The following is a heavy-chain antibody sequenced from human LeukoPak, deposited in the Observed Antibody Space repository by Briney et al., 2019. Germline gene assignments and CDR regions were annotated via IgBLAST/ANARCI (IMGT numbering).Heavy chain of an antibody. Sequence: PGGSLRLSCAASGFTFSSYAMYWVRQAPGKGLEWVAVISYDGSNKYYADSVKGRFTISRDNSKNTLYLQMNSLRAEDTAVYYCARGGDYLDYWGQGTLVTVSS. CDR2: ISYDGSNK. D-gene: IGHD4-17*01. J-gene: IGHJ4*02. CDR1: GFTFSSYA. V-gene: IGHV3-30*04. CDR3: ARGGDYLDY.